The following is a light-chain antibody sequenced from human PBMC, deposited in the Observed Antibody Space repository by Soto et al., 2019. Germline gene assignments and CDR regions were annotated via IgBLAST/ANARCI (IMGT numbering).Light chain of an antibody. V-gene: IGKV1-39*01. CDR2: SVS. CDR3: QQSYSTPFTFGPGTKVDVKGNT. Sequence: DIQMTQSPSSLSASVGDRVTITCRASQSISRYLNWYQQTPGKAPKLLIYSVSTLQSGVPSRFSGSGSGTDFTLTISSLQPEDFATYYCQQSYSTPFTFGPGTKVDVKGNTFGPGTKVDIK. CDR1: QSISRY. J-gene: IGKJ3*01.